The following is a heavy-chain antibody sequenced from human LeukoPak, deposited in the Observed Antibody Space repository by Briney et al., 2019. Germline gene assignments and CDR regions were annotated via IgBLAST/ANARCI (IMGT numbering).Heavy chain of an antibody. Sequence: GGSLRLSCAASGFTFSSYAMHWVRQAPGKGLEWVAVISYDGSNKYYADSVKGRFTISRDNSKNTLYLQMNSLRAEDTAVYYCARAFGTLAAAGGNWFDPWGQGTLVTVSS. J-gene: IGHJ5*02. V-gene: IGHV3-30*04. D-gene: IGHD6-13*01. CDR3: ARAFGTLAAAGGNWFDP. CDR2: ISYDGSNK. CDR1: GFTFSSYA.